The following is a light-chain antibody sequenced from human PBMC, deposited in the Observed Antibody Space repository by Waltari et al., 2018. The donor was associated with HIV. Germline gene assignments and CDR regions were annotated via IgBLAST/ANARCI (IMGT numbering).Light chain of an antibody. J-gene: IGLJ3*02. V-gene: IGLV1-44*01. CDR3: AAWDDSLNGLWG. Sequence: QSVLTQPPSTSGTPGQRVTISCSGSSSNIGSNTVNWYQHLPGTAPKVLIYGNNQRPSGVPDRFSGSKSGTSASLAISGLQSEDEADYYCAAWDDSLNGLWGFGGWTKLTVL. CDR1: SSNIGSNT. CDR2: GNN.